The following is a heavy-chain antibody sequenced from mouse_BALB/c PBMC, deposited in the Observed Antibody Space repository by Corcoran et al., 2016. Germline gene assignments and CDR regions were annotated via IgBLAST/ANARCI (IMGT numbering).Heavy chain of an antibody. CDR1: GYTFTSYD. Sequence: QVHLQQSRPELVKPGALVKISCKASGYTFTSYDINWVKQRPGQGLEWIGWISPGDGSTKYNEKFKDKATLTADKSSSTAYKQLSSLTSENSAVYFCARGMDYWGQGTSVTVSS. V-gene: IGHV1S56*01. CDR2: ISPGDGST. CDR3: ARGMDY. J-gene: IGHJ4*01.